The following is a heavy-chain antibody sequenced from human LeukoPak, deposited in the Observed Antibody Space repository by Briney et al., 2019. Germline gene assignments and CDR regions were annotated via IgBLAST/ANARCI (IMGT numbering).Heavy chain of an antibody. D-gene: IGHD2-2*03. Sequence: KTGGSLRLSCAASGFSFTSYGFHWVRQAPGKALEWVAFMSYDGSKKYGDSVEGRFTISRDNARNTLHLQMNGLRPDDTAVYYCARDPLDISRWANAFDIWGQGTLVTVSS. CDR3: ARDPLDISRWANAFDI. J-gene: IGHJ3*02. CDR2: MSYDGSKK. V-gene: IGHV3-30*03. CDR1: GFSFTSYG.